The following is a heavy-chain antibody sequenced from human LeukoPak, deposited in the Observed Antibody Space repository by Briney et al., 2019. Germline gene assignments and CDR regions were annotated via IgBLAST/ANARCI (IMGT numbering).Heavy chain of an antibody. Sequence: SETLSLTCTVSGGSFSNYNYYWGWIRQSPGKGLEWIGSIHYVGSTYYNPSLKSRVTISVDTSKNQFSLNLSSVTAADTAVYYCARQNNFDFWSGFFDYWGLGALVTVSS. CDR1: GGSFSNYNYY. V-gene: IGHV4-39*01. CDR3: ARQNNFDFWSGFFDY. J-gene: IGHJ4*02. CDR2: IHYVGST. D-gene: IGHD3-3*01.